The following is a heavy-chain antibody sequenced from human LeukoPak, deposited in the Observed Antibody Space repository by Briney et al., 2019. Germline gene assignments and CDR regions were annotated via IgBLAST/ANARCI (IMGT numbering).Heavy chain of an antibody. Sequence: GGSLRLSCTASGFTFGPYTMNWVRQAPGKGLEWVSYISSSSDTIYYADSVKGRFTISRDNAKNSLYLQMNSLRAEDTAVYYCAREAATGDAFWGQGTMVTVSS. J-gene: IGHJ3*01. CDR1: GFTFGPYT. D-gene: IGHD2-15*01. V-gene: IGHV3-48*04. CDR2: ISSSSDTI. CDR3: AREAATGDAF.